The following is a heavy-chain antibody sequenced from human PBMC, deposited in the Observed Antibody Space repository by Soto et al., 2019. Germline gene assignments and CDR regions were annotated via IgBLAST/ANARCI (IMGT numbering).Heavy chain of an antibody. Sequence: PSETLSLTCTFSVGSISSGGYYWSWIRQHPGKGLEWIGYIYYSGSTYYNPSLKSRVTISVDTSKNQFSLKLSSVTAADTAVYYCARDVLNWFDPWGQGTLVTVSS. J-gene: IGHJ5*02. CDR2: IYYSGST. CDR3: ARDVLNWFDP. V-gene: IGHV4-31*03. CDR1: VGSISSGGYY.